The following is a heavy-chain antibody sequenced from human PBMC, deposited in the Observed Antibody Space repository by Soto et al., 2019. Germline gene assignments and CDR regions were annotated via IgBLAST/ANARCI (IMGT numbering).Heavy chain of an antibody. CDR3: ARDTTRSHYAFSRDLRSYYYYGMDL. CDR1: GFTFSSYG. CDR2: IWYDGSNK. D-gene: IGHD3-3*01. J-gene: IGHJ6*02. V-gene: IGHV3-33*01. Sequence: PGGSLRLSCAASGFTFSSYGMHWVRQAPGKGLEWVAVIWYDGSNKYYADSVKGRFTISRDNSKNTLYLQMNSLRAEDTAVYYCARDTTRSHYAFSRDLRSYYYYGMDLWGQGTTVTVSS.